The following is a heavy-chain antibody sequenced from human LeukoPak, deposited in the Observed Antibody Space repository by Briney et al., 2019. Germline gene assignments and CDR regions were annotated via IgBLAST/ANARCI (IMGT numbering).Heavy chain of an antibody. Sequence: TSETLSLTCTVSGGSISSYYWSWIRQPPGKGLEWIGYIYYSGSTNSNPSLKSRATISVDMSRKHFFLDLISVTAADTAVYYCARAVHYSGTSDQYTGGWYYFDFWGQGTRVTVSS. J-gene: IGHJ4*02. V-gene: IGHV4-59*01. CDR2: IYYSGST. CDR1: GGSISSYY. D-gene: IGHD3-10*01. CDR3: ARAVHYSGTSDQYTGGWYYFDF.